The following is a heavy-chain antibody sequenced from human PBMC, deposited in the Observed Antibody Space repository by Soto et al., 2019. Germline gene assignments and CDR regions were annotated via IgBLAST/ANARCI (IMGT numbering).Heavy chain of an antibody. D-gene: IGHD3-9*01. Sequence: EVQLVESGGGLVQPGGSLRLSCTDSGFSFSNYWMHWVRQGPGKGLVWVSRINTDGSSTNYADSVKGRFTISRDNAKNTLYLQMNSLRAEDKTVYYCARSPGGYYIDWGQGTMVTVSS. CDR1: GFSFSNYW. V-gene: IGHV3-74*01. CDR2: INTDGSST. CDR3: ARSPGGYYID. J-gene: IGHJ3*01.